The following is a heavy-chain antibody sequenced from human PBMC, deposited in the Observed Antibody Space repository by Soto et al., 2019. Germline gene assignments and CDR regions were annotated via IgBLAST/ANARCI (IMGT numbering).Heavy chain of an antibody. CDR2: IYYSGST. D-gene: IGHD2-21*02. CDR3: ARTPNIGPYCGGDCYSFDPYYYYGMDV. CDR1: GGSISSSSYY. J-gene: IGHJ6*02. V-gene: IGHV4-39*07. Sequence: SETLSLTCTVSGGSISSSSYYWGWIRQPPGKGLEWIGSIYYSGSTYYNPSLKSRVTISVDTSKNQFSLKLSSVTAADTAVYYCARTPNIGPYCGGDCYSFDPYYYYGMDVWGQGTTVTVSS.